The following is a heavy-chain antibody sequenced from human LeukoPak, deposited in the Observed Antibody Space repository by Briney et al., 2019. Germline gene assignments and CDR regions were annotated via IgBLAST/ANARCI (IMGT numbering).Heavy chain of an antibody. CDR2: IYYSGST. CDR3: ARRPRAGWFDP. J-gene: IGHJ5*02. Sequence: SETLSLTCTVSGGSTSSSSYYWGWIRQSPGKGLEWIGSIYYSGSTYYNPSLKSRVTISVDTSKNQFSLKLRSVTAADTAVYYCARRPRAGWFDPWGQGTLVTVSS. V-gene: IGHV4-39*01. CDR1: GGSTSSSSYY.